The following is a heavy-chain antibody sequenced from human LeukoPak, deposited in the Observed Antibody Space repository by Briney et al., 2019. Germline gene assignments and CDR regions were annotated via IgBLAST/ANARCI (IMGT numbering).Heavy chain of an antibody. CDR1: GFTFSSYS. Sequence: KPGGSLRLSCAASGFTFSSYSMNWVRQAPGKGLEWVSSISSSSSYIYYADSVKGRFTISRDNAKNSLYLQMNSLRAEDTAVYYCARTAQRIAARPNWFDPWGQGTLVTVSS. CDR3: ARTAQRIAARPNWFDP. J-gene: IGHJ5*02. D-gene: IGHD6-6*01. CDR2: ISSSSSYI. V-gene: IGHV3-21*01.